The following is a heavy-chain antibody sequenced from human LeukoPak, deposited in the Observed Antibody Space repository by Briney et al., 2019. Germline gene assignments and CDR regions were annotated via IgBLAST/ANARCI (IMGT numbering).Heavy chain of an antibody. CDR1: GFTSSSYV. CDR3: ASARPTSSWTAFDI. D-gene: IGHD6-13*01. V-gene: IGHV3-33*01. J-gene: IGHJ3*02. CDR2: IWFDGNNK. Sequence: PGGSLRLSCAASGFTSSSYVMHWVRQAPGKGLEWVTIIWFDGNNKYYADSVKGRFTISRDNSKNTLYLQMNSLRAEDTAVYYCASARPTSSWTAFDIWGQGTMVTVSS.